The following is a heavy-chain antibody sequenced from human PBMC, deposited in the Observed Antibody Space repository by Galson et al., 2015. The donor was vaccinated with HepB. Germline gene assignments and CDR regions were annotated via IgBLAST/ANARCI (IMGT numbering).Heavy chain of an antibody. CDR1: GFTFSSYA. D-gene: IGHD3-22*01. Sequence: SLRLSCAASGFTFSSYAMSWVRQAPGKGLEWVSAISGSGGSTYYADSVKGRFTIPRDNSKNTLYLQMNSLRAEDTAVYYCAKGIRRIRYYDSSGYYPHPFDYWGQGTLVTVSS. V-gene: IGHV3-23*01. J-gene: IGHJ4*02. CDR2: ISGSGGST. CDR3: AKGIRRIRYYDSSGYYPHPFDY.